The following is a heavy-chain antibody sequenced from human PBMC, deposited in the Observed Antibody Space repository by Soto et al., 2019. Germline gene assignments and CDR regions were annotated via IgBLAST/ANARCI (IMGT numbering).Heavy chain of an antibody. Sequence: GESLKISCKGSGYSFTSYWIGWVRQMPGKGLEWMGIIYPGDSDTRYSPSFQDQVTISADKSISTAYLQWCSLKASDTAMYYCAILISGSDHDYYYSSGMDVSGQGTTITVSS. CDR1: GYSFTSYW. V-gene: IGHV5-51*01. CDR2: IYPGDSDT. CDR3: AILISGSDHDYYYSSGMDV. J-gene: IGHJ6*02. D-gene: IGHD5-12*01.